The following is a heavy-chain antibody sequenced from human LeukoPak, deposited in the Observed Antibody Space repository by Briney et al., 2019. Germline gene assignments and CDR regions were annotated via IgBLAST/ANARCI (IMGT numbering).Heavy chain of an antibody. Sequence: SETLSLTCAVYGGSFSGYYWSWIRQPPGKGLEWIGEINHSGSTNYNPSLKSRVTISVDTSKNQFSLKLSSVTAADTAVYYCARGLETYYDFLSGYYYFDYWGQGTLVTVSS. D-gene: IGHD3-3*01. V-gene: IGHV4-34*01. CDR1: GGSFSGYY. CDR3: ARGLETYYDFLSGYYYFDY. J-gene: IGHJ4*02. CDR2: INHSGST.